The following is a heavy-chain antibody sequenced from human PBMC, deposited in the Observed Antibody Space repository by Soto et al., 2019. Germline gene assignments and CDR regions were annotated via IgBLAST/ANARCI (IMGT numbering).Heavy chain of an antibody. J-gene: IGHJ4*02. CDR1: GFTFSSYA. CDR3: AKGVLRSGWYS. Sequence: GGSLRLSCAASGFTFSSYAMSWVRQAPGKGLEWVSAISGSGGSTYYADSVKGRFTSSRDNSKNTLYLQMNSLRAEDTAVYYCAKGVLRSGWYSWGQGTLVTVSS. D-gene: IGHD6-19*01. V-gene: IGHV3-23*01. CDR2: ISGSGGST.